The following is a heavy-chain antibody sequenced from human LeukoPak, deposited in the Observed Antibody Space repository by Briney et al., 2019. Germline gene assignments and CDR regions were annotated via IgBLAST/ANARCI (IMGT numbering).Heavy chain of an antibody. CDR3: ARGGRGIGY. V-gene: IGHV3-43D*03. J-gene: IGHJ4*02. CDR1: GFTFDDYG. CDR2: ISWDGGST. D-gene: IGHD1-26*01. Sequence: GGSLRLSCAASGFTFDDYGMSWVRQAPGKGLEWVSLISWDGGSTYYADSVKGRFTISRDNSKNSLYLQMNSLRAEDTALYYCARGGRGIGYWGQGTLVTVSS.